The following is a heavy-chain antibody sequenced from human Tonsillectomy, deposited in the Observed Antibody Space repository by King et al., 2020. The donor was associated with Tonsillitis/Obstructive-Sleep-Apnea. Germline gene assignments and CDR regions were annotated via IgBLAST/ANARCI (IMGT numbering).Heavy chain of an antibody. CDR3: AKDLIIAESGTPAYAFDI. CDR2: ISWNSGSI. Sequence: VQLVESGGGLVQPGRSLRLSCAASGITFDNYAMYWVRQAPGKGLEWVSGISWNSGSIVYADSVKGRFTISRDNAKNSLYLQMNSLRAEDTALYYCAKDLIIAESGTPAYAFDIWGQGTMVTVSS. CDR1: GITFDNYA. D-gene: IGHD6-13*01. J-gene: IGHJ3*02. V-gene: IGHV3-9*01.